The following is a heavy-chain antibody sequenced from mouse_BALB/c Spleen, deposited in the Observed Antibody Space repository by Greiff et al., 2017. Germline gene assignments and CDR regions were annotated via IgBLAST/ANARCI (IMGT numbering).Heavy chain of an antibody. D-gene: IGHD2-12*01. Sequence: DVKLVESGGGLVQPGGSLRLSCATSGFTFTDYYMSWVRQPPGKALEWLGFIRNKANGYTTEYSASVKGRFTISRDNSQSILYLQMNTLRAEDSATYYCARDISPHDDYAMDYWGQGTSVTVSS. J-gene: IGHJ4*01. CDR3: ARDISPHDDYAMDY. CDR1: GFTFTDYY. V-gene: IGHV7-3*02. CDR2: IRNKANGYTT.